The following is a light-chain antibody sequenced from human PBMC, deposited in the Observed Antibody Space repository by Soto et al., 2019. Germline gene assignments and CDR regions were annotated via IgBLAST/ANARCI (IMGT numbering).Light chain of an antibody. Sequence: QSALTQPASVSGSPGQSITISCTGTSSDVGSYNLVSWYQQHPGKVPQLMIYEGSKRPSGVSNRFSGSKSGNTASLTISGLQAEDEADYYCCSYSSSSTVFGTGTKVTVL. J-gene: IGLJ1*01. V-gene: IGLV2-14*02. CDR3: CSYSSSSTV. CDR1: SSDVGSYNL. CDR2: EGS.